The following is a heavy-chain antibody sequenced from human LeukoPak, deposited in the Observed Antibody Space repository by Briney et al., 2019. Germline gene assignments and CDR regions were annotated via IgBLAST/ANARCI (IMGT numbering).Heavy chain of an antibody. D-gene: IGHD1-26*01. CDR1: GYTFTGYY. J-gene: IGHJ2*01. CDR3: AAESGSYSGYWYFDL. V-gene: IGHV1-58*02. Sequence: SVKVSCKASGYTFTGYYMNWVRQARGQRLERIGWIVVGSGKTNYAQKFQERVTITRDRYTSTAYMELSSLRSEDTAVYYCAAESGSYSGYWYFDLWGRGTLVTVSS. CDR2: IVVGSGKT.